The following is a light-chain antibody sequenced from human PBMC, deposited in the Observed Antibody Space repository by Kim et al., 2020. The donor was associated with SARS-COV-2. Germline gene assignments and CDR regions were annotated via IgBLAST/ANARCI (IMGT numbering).Light chain of an antibody. V-gene: IGKV4-1*01. Sequence: DIVMTQSPDSLAVSLGERATINCKSSQSVLYSSNNKNYLAWYQQKPGQPPKLLIYWASTRESGVPDRFSGSRSGTDFTLTISSLQAEDVAVYYCQQYYSTPMYTFGQGTKLEI. CDR1: QSVLYSSNNKNY. CDR2: WAS. CDR3: QQYYSTPMYT. J-gene: IGKJ2*01.